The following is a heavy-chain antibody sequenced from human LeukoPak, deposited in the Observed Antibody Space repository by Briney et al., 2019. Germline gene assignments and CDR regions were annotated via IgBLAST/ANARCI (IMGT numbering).Heavy chain of an antibody. D-gene: IGHD2-2*01. CDR3: ARETIGYCSSTSCYYYYYMDV. Sequence: PGGSLRLSCTASGFTFGDYAMSWVRQAPGKGLEWVSVIYSGGSTYYADSVKGRFTISRDNSKNTLYLQMNSLRAEDTAVYYCARETIGYCSSTSCYYYYYMDVWGKGTTVTVSS. CDR2: IYSGGST. J-gene: IGHJ6*03. CDR1: GFTFGDYA. V-gene: IGHV3-53*01.